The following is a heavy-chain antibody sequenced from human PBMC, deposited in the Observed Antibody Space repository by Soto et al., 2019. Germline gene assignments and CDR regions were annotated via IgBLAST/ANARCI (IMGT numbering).Heavy chain of an antibody. D-gene: IGHD3-16*02. J-gene: IGHJ4*02. CDR1: GFTFSNAW. Sequence: GGSLRLSCAASGFTFSNAWMSWVRQAPGKGLEWVGRIKSKTDGGTTDYAAPVKGRFTISRDDSKNTLYLQMNSLKTEDTAVYYCTTPTYYDYIWGSYRLDYWGQGTLVTVSS. CDR2: IKSKTDGGTT. CDR3: TTPTYYDYIWGSYRLDY. V-gene: IGHV3-15*01.